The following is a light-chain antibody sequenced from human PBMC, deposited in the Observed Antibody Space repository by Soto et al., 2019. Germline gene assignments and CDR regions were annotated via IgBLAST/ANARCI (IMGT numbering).Light chain of an antibody. Sequence: DIQITQSPSTLSASVGDRVTITCRATQSVSRWLAWYQQNPGRAPKLLIYDASTLESGVPSRFSGGGSGTQFTLTISSLQPEDFATYYCQQYNLYLSYTFGQGTKLQIK. CDR2: DAS. V-gene: IGKV1-5*01. CDR1: QSVSRW. CDR3: QQYNLYLSYT. J-gene: IGKJ2*01.